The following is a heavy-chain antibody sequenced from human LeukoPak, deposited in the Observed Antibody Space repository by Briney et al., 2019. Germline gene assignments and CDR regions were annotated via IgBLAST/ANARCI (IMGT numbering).Heavy chain of an antibody. CDR1: GFTFSSYA. D-gene: IGHD4-17*01. V-gene: IGHV3-30-3*01. CDR2: ISYDGSNK. CDR3: AKVAVPVDY. J-gene: IGHJ4*02. Sequence: PGRSLRLSCAASGFTFSSYAMHWVRQAPGKGLEWVAVISYDGSNKYYADSVKGRFTISRDNSKNTLYLQMNSLRAEDTAVYYCAKVAVPVDYWGQGTLVTVSS.